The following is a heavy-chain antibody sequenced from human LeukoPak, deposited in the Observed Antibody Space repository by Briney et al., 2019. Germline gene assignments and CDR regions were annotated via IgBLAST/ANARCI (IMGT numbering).Heavy chain of an antibody. CDR2: IKQDGSEK. CDR3: AREYSGSYFDY. CDR1: RFTFITYW. V-gene: IGHV3-7*01. J-gene: IGHJ4*02. D-gene: IGHD1-26*01. Sequence: PGGSLRLSCAASRFTFITYWMSWVRQAAGKGLEWVANIKQDGSEKYYVDSVKGRFTISRDNAKNSLYLQMNSLRAEDTAVYYCAREYSGSYFDYWGQGILVTVSS.